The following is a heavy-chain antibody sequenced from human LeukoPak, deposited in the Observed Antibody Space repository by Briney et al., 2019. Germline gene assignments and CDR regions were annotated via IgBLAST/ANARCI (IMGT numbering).Heavy chain of an antibody. CDR2: ISSSSSYI. V-gene: IGHV3-21*01. D-gene: IGHD4-23*01. J-gene: IGHJ4*02. Sequence: GGSLRLSCAASGFTFSSYNMNWVRQAPGKGLEWVSSISSSSSYIYYADSVKGRFTISRDNAKNSLYLQMNSLRAEDTAVYYCARPDDYGGNPEDYWGQGTLVTVSS. CDR1: GFTFSSYN. CDR3: ARPDDYGGNPEDY.